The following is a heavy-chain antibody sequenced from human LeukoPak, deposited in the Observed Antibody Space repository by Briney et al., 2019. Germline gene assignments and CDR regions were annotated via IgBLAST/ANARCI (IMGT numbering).Heavy chain of an antibody. V-gene: IGHV4-61*01. CDR2: IYYSGST. J-gene: IGHJ2*01. CDR3: ARGGAVTTLWYFDL. Sequence: SETLSLTCTVSGGSISSSSYYWSWIRQPPGKGLEWIGYIYYSGSTNYNPSLKSRVTISVDTSKNQFSLKLSSVTAADTAVYYCARGGAVTTLWYFDLWGRGTLVTVSS. D-gene: IGHD4-17*01. CDR1: GGSISSSSYY.